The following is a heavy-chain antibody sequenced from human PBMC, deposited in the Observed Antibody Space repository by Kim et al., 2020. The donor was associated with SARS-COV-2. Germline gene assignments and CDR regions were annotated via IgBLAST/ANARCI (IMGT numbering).Heavy chain of an antibody. CDR2: IYYSGST. J-gene: IGHJ6*02. Sequence: SETLSLTCTVSGGSISSSSYYWGWIRQPPGKGLEWIGSIYYSGSTYYNPSLKSRVTISVDTSKNQFSLKLSSVTAADTAVYYCARQGTGHYGEQSGYGMDVWGQGTTVTVSS. CDR3: ARQGTGHYGEQSGYGMDV. CDR1: GGSISSSSYY. D-gene: IGHD4-17*01. V-gene: IGHV4-39*01.